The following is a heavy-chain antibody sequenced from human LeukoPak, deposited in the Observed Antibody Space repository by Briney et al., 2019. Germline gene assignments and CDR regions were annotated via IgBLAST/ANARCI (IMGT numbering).Heavy chain of an antibody. CDR1: GFTVSSNY. J-gene: IGHJ3*02. V-gene: IGHV3-53*01. Sequence: GGSLRLSCAASGFTVSSNYMSWVCQAPGKRLEWVSVIYSGGSTYYADSVKGRFTISRDNSKNTLYLRMNSLRAEDTAVYYCARPYGGNSAGDAFDIWGQGTMVTVSS. D-gene: IGHD4-23*01. CDR3: ARPYGGNSAGDAFDI. CDR2: IYSGGST.